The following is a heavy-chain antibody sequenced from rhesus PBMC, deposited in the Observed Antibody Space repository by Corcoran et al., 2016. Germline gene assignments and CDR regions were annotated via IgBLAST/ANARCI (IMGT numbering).Heavy chain of an antibody. J-gene: IGHJ5-2*02. V-gene: IGHV4S9*01. CDR1: GGSISDSYY. Sequence: QVQLQESGPGLVKPSETLSLTCAVSGGSISDSYYWNWIRQPPGKGLEWIGNNYGNSARTYDNPALKSRVTISKDTAKNQFFLKLSSVTAADTAVYYCAREGYSSWNSLDVWGRGVLVTVSS. CDR3: AREGYSSWNSLDV. D-gene: IGHD6-13*01. CDR2: NYGNSART.